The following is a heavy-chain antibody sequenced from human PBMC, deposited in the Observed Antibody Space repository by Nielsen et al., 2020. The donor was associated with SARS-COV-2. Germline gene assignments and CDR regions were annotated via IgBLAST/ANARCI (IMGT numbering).Heavy chain of an antibody. CDR3: TTAGGFVVVH. V-gene: IGHV3-30-3*01. Sequence: GGSLRLSCIASGFTFSSYAMHWVRQAPGKGLEWVAVISYDGSNKYYADSVKGRFTISRDNSKNTLYLQMNSLKTEDTAVYYCTTAGGFVVVHWGQGTLVTVSS. J-gene: IGHJ4*02. CDR1: GFTFSSYA. D-gene: IGHD2-21*01. CDR2: ISYDGSNK.